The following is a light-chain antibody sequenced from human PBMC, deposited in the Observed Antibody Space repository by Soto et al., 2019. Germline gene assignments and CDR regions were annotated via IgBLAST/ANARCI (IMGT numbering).Light chain of an antibody. CDR2: GAT. Sequence: VMPQFPDTLSVSPGQRASFSCRASQSVSINLAWYQQKHGQAPRLLINGATNRGTGVRDRFSGTGSGTALSLTSLRLEDLEISYYHQYENTTWTFGQGTKVDIK. V-gene: IGKV3-15*01. CDR1: QSVSIN. CDR3: HQYENTTWT. J-gene: IGKJ1*01.